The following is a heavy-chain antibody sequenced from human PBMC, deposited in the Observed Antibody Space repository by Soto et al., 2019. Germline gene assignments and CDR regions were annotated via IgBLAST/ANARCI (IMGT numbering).Heavy chain of an antibody. D-gene: IGHD1-26*01. CDR3: ASRVPHGTYGAPYFQH. CDR1: GFTFSSYG. J-gene: IGHJ1*01. Sequence: GGSLRLSCAASGFTFSSYGMHWVRQAPGKGLEWVAFISFDGTDKYSADSVKARFTISRDNSKNTLYLQMNSLRPEDTAVYYCASRVPHGTYGAPYFQHWGQGTLVTVSS. CDR2: ISFDGTDK. V-gene: IGHV3-30*03.